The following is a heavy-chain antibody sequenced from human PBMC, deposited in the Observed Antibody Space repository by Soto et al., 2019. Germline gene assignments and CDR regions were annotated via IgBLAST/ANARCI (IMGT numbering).Heavy chain of an antibody. CDR1: GFTFSNAW. CDR3: TTAQDYYDSSGYYHYWYFDL. V-gene: IGHV3-15*07. Sequence: GGSLRLSCAASGFTFSNAWMNWVRQAPGKGLEWVGRIKSKTDGGTTDYAAPVKGRFTISRDDSKNTLYLQMNSLKTEDTAVYYCTTAQDYYDSSGYYHYWYFDLWGRGTLVTVSS. CDR2: IKSKTDGGTT. J-gene: IGHJ2*01. D-gene: IGHD3-22*01.